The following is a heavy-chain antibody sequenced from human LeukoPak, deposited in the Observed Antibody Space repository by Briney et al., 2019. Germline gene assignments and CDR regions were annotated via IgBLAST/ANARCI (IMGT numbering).Heavy chain of an antibody. D-gene: IGHD2-2*01. Sequence: GASVKVSCKASGYTFSNYGISWVRQAPGRGLEWRGWISNYDGRRNYAQNFQGRLTMTTDTSTTTAYIKLRSLRPDDTAVYYCARDFLEAEGSTEDYFDYWGQGTLVTVSS. V-gene: IGHV1-18*01. CDR2: ISNYDGRR. CDR3: ARDFLEAEGSTEDYFDY. J-gene: IGHJ4*02. CDR1: GYTFSNYG.